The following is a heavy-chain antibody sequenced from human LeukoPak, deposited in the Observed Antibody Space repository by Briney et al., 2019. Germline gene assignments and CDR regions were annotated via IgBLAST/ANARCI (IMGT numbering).Heavy chain of an antibody. D-gene: IGHD3-3*01. CDR3: ARGFFYFDY. CDR2: IYHSGST. V-gene: IGHV4-38-2*01. Sequence: PSETLSLTCAVSGYSISSGYYWGFIRQPPGKVLGGIGSIYHSGSTYYNLSLKSRVTISVDTSKNQFSLKMSSVTAADTAVYYCARGFFYFDYWGQGTLVTVSS. J-gene: IGHJ4*02. CDR1: GYSISSGYY.